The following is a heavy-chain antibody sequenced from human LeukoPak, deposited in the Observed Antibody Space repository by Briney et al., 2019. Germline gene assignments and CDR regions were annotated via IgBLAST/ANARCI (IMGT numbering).Heavy chain of an antibody. CDR1: GFTFSSYG. CDR3: ARVTVAGTEFDY. D-gene: IGHD6-19*01. V-gene: IGHV3-30*03. J-gene: IGHJ4*02. CDR2: ISYDGRSE. Sequence: GGSLRLSCAASGFTFSSYGMVWVRQAPGKGLEWVSAISYDGRSELYAESVKGRFTISRDNSKRTLYLQMNSLRAEDTAVYYCARVTVAGTEFDYWGQGTLVTVSS.